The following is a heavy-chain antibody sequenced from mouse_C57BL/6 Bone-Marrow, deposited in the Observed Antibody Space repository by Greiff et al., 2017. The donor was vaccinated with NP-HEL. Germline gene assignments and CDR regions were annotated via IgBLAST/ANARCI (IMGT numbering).Heavy chain of an antibody. CDR1: GYTFTDYY. D-gene: IGHD2-12*01. J-gene: IGHJ2*01. Sequence: EVQLQQSGPVLVKPGASVKMSCKASGYTFTDYYMNWVKQSHGKSLEWIGVINPYNGGTSYNQKFKGKATLTVDKSSSTAYMELNSLTSEDSAVYYCAKASRRADYWGQGTTLTVSS. CDR2: INPYNGGT. CDR3: AKASRRADY. V-gene: IGHV1-19*01.